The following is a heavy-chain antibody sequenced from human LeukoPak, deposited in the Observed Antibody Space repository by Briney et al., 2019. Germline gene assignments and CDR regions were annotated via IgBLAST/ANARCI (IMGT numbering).Heavy chain of an antibody. V-gene: IGHV3-30-3*01. J-gene: IGHJ4*02. CDR2: VSSDGGIK. CDR3: ARDSEATPIHVLGY. CDR1: GFTFTNYV. D-gene: IGHD2-15*01. Sequence: GGSLRLSCVVSGFTFTNYVVHWVRQAPGKGLEWVTLVSSDGGIKYYADSVKGRFSVSRDISKNTLYLQMNSLRVDDTAVYYCARDSEATPIHVLGYWGQGTLVTVSS.